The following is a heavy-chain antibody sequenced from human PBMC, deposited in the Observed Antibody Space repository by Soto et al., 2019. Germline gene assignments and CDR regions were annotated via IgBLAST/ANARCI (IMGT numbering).Heavy chain of an antibody. Sequence: VQLAQSGAEVKKPGASVKVSCKTSGDSFNDYYIHWVRQAPGQGLEWIGWINPNGGATKYAQKFQCRVTVTRETSIRTVYMELSSLRSDDTAVYYCARESGGATATLDYYYFYMDVWGKGTTVTVSS. CDR1: GDSFNDYY. J-gene: IGHJ6*03. CDR3: ARESGGATATLDYYYFYMDV. CDR2: INPNGGAT. D-gene: IGHD5-12*01. V-gene: IGHV1-2*02.